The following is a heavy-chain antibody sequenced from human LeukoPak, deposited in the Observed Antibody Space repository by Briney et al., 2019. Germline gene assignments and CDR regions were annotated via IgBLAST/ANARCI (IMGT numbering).Heavy chain of an antibody. CDR2: IGGSGGFIT. CDR3: ATVPRKWLLTNDAFDI. Sequence: GGSLRLSCATSGFTFSSHGMNWVRQAPGKGLEWVSGIGGSGGFITYYADSVKGRFTVSRDNSKNTLYLQMNSLRAEDTAVYYCATVPRKWLLTNDAFDIWGQGTMVTVSS. CDR1: GFTFSSHG. D-gene: IGHD3-22*01. J-gene: IGHJ3*02. V-gene: IGHV3-23*01.